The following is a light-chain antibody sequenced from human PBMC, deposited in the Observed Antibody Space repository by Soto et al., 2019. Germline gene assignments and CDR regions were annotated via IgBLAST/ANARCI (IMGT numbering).Light chain of an antibody. CDR2: TNH. V-gene: IGLV1-44*01. CDR1: ASNLGGNP. CDR3: AAWADSLNAVV. Sequence: QSVLTQPPSVSGTPGQKVSISCSGSASNLGGNPVNWYQHLPGAATKLLIYTNHQRPSGVPDRFSGSKSGTSASLAISGLRSEDEADFYCAAWADSLNAVVFGGGTKLTVL. J-gene: IGLJ2*01.